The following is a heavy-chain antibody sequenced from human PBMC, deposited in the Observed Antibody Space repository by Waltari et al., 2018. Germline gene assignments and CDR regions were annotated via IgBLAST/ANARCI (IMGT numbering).Heavy chain of an antibody. J-gene: IGHJ4*02. CDR3: ARGLYSSSWYPFDY. Sequence: QVQLVQSGAEVKKPGASVKVSCKASGYTFTGYYMHWVRQAPGQGLEWMGGIIPIFGTANYAQKFQGRVTITTDESTSTAYMELSSLRSEDTAVYYCARGLYSSSWYPFDYWGQGTLVTVSS. CDR2: IIPIFGTA. V-gene: IGHV1-69*01. D-gene: IGHD6-13*01. CDR1: GYTFTGYY.